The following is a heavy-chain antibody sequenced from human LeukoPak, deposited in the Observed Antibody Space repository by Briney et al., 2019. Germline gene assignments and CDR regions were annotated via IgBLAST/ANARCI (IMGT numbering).Heavy chain of an antibody. CDR3: ARGDSSGYYRYFDY. Sequence: SETLSLTCAVSGGSISSGGYSWSWIRQPPGKGLEWIGYIYHSGSTYYNPSLKSRVTISVDRSKNQFSLKLSSVTAADTAVYSRARGDSSGYYRYFDYWGQGTLVTVSS. CDR2: IYHSGST. J-gene: IGHJ4*02. CDR1: GGSISSGGYS. V-gene: IGHV4-30-2*01. D-gene: IGHD3-22*01.